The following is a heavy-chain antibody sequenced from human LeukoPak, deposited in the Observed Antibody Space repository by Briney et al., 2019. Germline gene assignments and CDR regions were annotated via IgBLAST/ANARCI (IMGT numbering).Heavy chain of an antibody. CDR3: TTPPGLAVAGKVT. Sequence: PGGSLRLSCAASGFTFSGSAMHWVRQASGKGLEWVGRIRSKANSYATAYAASVKGRFTISRDDSKNTAYLQMNSLKTEDTAVYYCTTPPGLAVAGKVTWGQGTLVTVSS. CDR1: GFTFSGSA. V-gene: IGHV3-73*01. J-gene: IGHJ5*02. D-gene: IGHD6-19*01. CDR2: IRSKANSYAT.